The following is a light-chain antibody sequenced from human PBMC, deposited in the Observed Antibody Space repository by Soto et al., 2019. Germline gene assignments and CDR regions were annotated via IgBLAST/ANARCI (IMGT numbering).Light chain of an antibody. J-gene: IGKJ1*01. CDR2: GAS. CDR3: QHYNSYSEA. Sequence: EIVLTQSPGTLSLSPWERATLSCRASQSVSSSYLAWYQQKPGQAPRLLIYGASSRATGIPDRFSGSGSGTDFTLTISSLQPDDFATYYCQHYNSYSEAFGQGTKVDIK. V-gene: IGKV3-20*01. CDR1: QSVSSSY.